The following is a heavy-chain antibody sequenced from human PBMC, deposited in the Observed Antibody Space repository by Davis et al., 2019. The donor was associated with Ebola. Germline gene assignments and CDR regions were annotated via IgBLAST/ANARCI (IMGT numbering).Heavy chain of an antibody. V-gene: IGHV4-34*01. J-gene: IGHJ2*01. Sequence: SETLSLTCAVYGGSFSGYYWSWIRQPPGKGLEWIGEINHSGSTNYNPSLKSRVTISVDTSKNQFSLKLSSVTAADTAVYYCARGDRTTVTRKNRFVWYFDLWGRGTLVTVSS. CDR1: GGSFSGYY. CDR2: INHSGST. CDR3: ARGDRTTVTRKNRFVWYFDL. D-gene: IGHD4-17*01.